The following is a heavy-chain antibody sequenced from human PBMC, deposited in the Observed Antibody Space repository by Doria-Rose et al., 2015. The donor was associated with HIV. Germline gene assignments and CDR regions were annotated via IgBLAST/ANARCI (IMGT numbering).Heavy chain of an antibody. Sequence: QVTLKESGPVLVKPTETLTLTCTVSGVSLSSPGMGVSWIRQPPGKSLEWLAIIPPADDRSYKTSLKSSLTISRDTSKSQVVLTMTDMDPVDTATYYCARIKSSRWYHKYYFDFWGQGTLVIVSA. V-gene: IGHV2-26*01. CDR2: IPPADDR. J-gene: IGHJ4*02. CDR1: GVSLSSPGMG. CDR3: ARIKSSRWYHKYYFDF. D-gene: IGHD6-13*01.